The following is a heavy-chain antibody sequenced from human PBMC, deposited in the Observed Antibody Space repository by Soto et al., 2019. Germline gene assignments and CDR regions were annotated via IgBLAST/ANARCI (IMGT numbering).Heavy chain of an antibody. CDR2: IKPDESEK. CDR3: AKTFLARYCSSSICYDPADYFDY. J-gene: IGHJ4*02. Sequence: ESGGGLVQPGGSLRLSCTASGFTFSDSWMTWVRQAPGKGLEWVARIKPDESEKKYADSVKGRFSISRDNAKNSMYLQMDSLRAEDTAVYYCAKTFLARYCSSSICYDPADYFDYWGQGTLVTVSS. CDR1: GFTFSDSW. D-gene: IGHD2-2*01. V-gene: IGHV3-7*03.